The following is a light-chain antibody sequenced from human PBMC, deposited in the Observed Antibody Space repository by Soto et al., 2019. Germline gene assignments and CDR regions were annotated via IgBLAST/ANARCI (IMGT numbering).Light chain of an antibody. V-gene: IGKV3-20*01. J-gene: IGKJ5*01. CDR3: QHYGRSPIT. CDR2: GAS. CDR1: QSVGNN. Sequence: EIVMTQSPATLSVSPGESATLSCRASQSVGNNLAWYQQRPGQAPRLLIYGASTRATGIPDRFSGSGSATDFTLTISRLEPEDFALYYCQHYGRSPITFGQGTRLEIK.